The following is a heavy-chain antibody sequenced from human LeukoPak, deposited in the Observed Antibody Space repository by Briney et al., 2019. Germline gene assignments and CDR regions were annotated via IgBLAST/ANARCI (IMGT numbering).Heavy chain of an antibody. CDR1: GFTFSSYG. D-gene: IGHD2-15*01. V-gene: IGHV3-30*18. J-gene: IGHJ6*03. CDR2: ISYDGSNK. CDR3: AKNGDRGAYCTGGTRYPYFYYYMDV. Sequence: GRSLRLSCAASGFTFSSYGMHWVRQAPGKGLEWVAVISYDGSNKYYVDSVKGRFTISRDNSKNTLYLQMNSLRAEDTTIYYCAKNGDRGAYCTGGTRYPYFYYYMDVWGKGTTVTI.